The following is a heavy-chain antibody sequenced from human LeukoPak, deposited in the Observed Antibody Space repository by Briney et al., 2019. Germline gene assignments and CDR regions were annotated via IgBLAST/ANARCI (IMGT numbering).Heavy chain of an antibody. J-gene: IGHJ4*02. V-gene: IGHV1-69*13. CDR1: GGTFSSYA. CDR3: ASGYCSSTSCYRIDY. CDR2: IIPIFGTA. D-gene: IGHD2-2*01. Sequence: SVKVSCKASGGTFSSYAISWVRQAPGQGLEWMGGIIPIFGTANYAQKFQGRVTITADESTSTAYMELSSLRPEDTAVYYCASGYCSSTSCYRIDYWGQGTLVTVSS.